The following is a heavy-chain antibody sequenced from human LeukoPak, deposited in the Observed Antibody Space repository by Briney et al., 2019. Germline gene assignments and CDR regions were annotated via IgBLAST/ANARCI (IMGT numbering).Heavy chain of an antibody. D-gene: IGHD3-16*02. V-gene: IGHV1-69*13. Sequence: SVMVSCKASGGTFSSYAISWVRQAPGQGLEWMGGIIPIFGTANYAQKFQGRVTITADESTSTAYMELSSLRSEDTAVYYCARRRVSWFDPWGQGTLVTVSS. CDR1: GGTFSSYA. CDR2: IIPIFGTA. CDR3: ARRRVSWFDP. J-gene: IGHJ5*02.